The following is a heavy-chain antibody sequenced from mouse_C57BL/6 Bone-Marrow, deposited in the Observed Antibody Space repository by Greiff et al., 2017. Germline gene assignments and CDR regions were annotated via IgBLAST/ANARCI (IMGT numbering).Heavy chain of an antibody. V-gene: IGHV1-54*01. D-gene: IGHD4-1*01. CDR1: GYAFTNYL. CDR3: ARSKNWDSWFAY. J-gene: IGHJ3*01. Sequence: VQVVESGAELVRPGTSVKVSCKASGYAFTNYLIEWVKQRPGQGLEWIGVINPGSGGTNYNEKVKGKATLTADKSSSTAYMQLSSLTSEDSAVYFCARSKNWDSWFAYWGQGTLVTVSA. CDR2: INPGSGGT.